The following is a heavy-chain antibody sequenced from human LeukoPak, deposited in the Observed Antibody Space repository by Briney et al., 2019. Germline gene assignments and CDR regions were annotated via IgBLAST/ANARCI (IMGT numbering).Heavy chain of an antibody. V-gene: IGHV4-34*01. CDR1: GGSFSGYY. J-gene: IGHJ6*03. CDR3: ARGRSCKGSSTSCYAPTDYYYYMDV. Sequence: PSETLSLTCAVYGGSFSGYYWSWIRQPPGKGLEWSGEINHSGSTNYNPSLKSRVTISVDTSKNQFSLKLSSVTAADTAVYYCARGRSCKGSSTSCYAPTDYYYYMDVWGKGTTVTVSS. D-gene: IGHD2-2*01. CDR2: INHSGST.